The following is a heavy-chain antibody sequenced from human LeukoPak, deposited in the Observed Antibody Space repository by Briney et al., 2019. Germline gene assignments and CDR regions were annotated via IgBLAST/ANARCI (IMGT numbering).Heavy chain of an antibody. Sequence: GGSLRLSCAASGFTFSSYAMSWVHQAPGKGLEWVSAISGSGGGTYYADSVKGRFTISRDNSKNTLYLQMNSLRAEDTAVYYCAKPKTDYDILTGSSDAFDIWGQGTMVTVSS. CDR2: ISGSGGGT. CDR3: AKPKTDYDILTGSSDAFDI. J-gene: IGHJ3*02. D-gene: IGHD3-9*01. CDR1: GFTFSSYA. V-gene: IGHV3-23*01.